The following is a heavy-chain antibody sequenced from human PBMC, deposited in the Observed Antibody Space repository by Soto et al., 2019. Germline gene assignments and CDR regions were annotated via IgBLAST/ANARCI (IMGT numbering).Heavy chain of an antibody. V-gene: IGHV1-46*02. J-gene: IGHJ4*02. D-gene: IGHD3-16*01. Sequence: QVQLVQSGAEVKEPGASVKVSCKASGFTFQNYYMHWVRQAPGQGLEWMGIIHPSGDTTTYAQNFQGRLAMTRDTSTSTAYMELSSLTSEDTAVYYCAKDLWGSWTVDYWGQGTLITVSS. CDR3: AKDLWGSWTVDY. CDR2: IHPSGDTT. CDR1: GFTFQNYY.